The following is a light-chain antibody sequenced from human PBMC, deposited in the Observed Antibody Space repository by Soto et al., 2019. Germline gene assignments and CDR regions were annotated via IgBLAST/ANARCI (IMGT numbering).Light chain of an antibody. J-gene: IGKJ3*01. CDR2: KAS. V-gene: IGKV1-5*03. CDR1: QSIRSW. CDR3: QQYNSYS. Sequence: DIQMTQSPSTLSASVGDRVTITCRASQSIRSWLAWYQQKPGKAPKLLIYKASSLESGVPSRFSGSGSGTEFTLTISSLQPDDFAPYYCQQYNSYSFGPGTKVDIK.